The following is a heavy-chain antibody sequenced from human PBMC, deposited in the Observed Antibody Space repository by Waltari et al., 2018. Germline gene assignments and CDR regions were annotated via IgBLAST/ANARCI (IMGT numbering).Heavy chain of an antibody. Sequence: EVLLVESGGGLVQPGGSLRLSCAASGFTFSRYWIHWVRQVPGKGLAWVSHINEDGSTTDYADSVKGRFTISRDNAKSTLYLQMNSLRAEDTAVYYCASDLAGAKDHWGQGTLVTVSS. V-gene: IGHV3-74*01. CDR3: ASDLAGAKDH. D-gene: IGHD1-26*01. CDR1: GFTFSRYW. CDR2: INEDGSTT. J-gene: IGHJ4*02.